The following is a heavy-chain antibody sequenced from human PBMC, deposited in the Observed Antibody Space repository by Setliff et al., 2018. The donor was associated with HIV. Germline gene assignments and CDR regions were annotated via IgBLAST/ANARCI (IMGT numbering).Heavy chain of an antibody. CDR2: ISDYNSNT. J-gene: IGHJ5*02. D-gene: IGHD3-9*01. V-gene: IGHV1-18*01. CDR1: GYTFTSYG. CDR3: ARRADRFDL. Sequence: ASVKVSCKASGYTFTSYGLSWVRQAPGQGLEWMGWISDYNSNTEYAQKFQGRVTMTKDTSTSTAYMELRSLRPDDTAVYFCARRADRFDLWGQGTLVTVSS.